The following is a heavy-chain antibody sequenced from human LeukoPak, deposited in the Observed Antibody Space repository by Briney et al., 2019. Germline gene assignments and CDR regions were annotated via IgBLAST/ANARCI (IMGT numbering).Heavy chain of an antibody. J-gene: IGHJ5*02. CDR1: GFTFDDYG. D-gene: IGHD1-26*01. CDR3: ARDEWELPNYNWFDP. Sequence: GGSLRLSCAASGFTFDDYGMSWVRQAPGKGLEWVSGINWNGGSTGYADSVKGRFTISRDNAKNSLYLQMNSLRAEDTAVYYCARDEWELPNYNWFDPWGQGTLVTVSS. CDR2: INWNGGST. V-gene: IGHV3-20*04.